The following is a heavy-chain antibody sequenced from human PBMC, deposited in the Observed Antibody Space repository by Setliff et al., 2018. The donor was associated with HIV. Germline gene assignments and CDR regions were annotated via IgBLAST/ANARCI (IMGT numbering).Heavy chain of an antibody. CDR1: GGSISSGSYY. CDR3: ASVTIFGVVFDY. CDR2: IYTSGSP. V-gene: IGHV4-61*09. J-gene: IGHJ4*02. D-gene: IGHD3-3*01. Sequence: SETLSLTCTVSGGSISSGSYYWSWIRQPAGKGLEWIGHIYTSGSPNYNPSLKSRVTVSVDTSKNQFSLKLSSVTAADTAVYYCASVTIFGVVFDYWGQGTLVTVSS.